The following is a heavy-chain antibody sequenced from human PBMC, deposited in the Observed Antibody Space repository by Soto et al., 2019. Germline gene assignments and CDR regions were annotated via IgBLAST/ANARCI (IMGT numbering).Heavy chain of an antibody. CDR2: IYPGDSDT. CDR3: ARFPKETSAFDY. V-gene: IGHV5-51*01. Sequence: GGSLRLSCKGSGYSFTSYWIGWVRQMPGKGLEWMGIIYPGDSDTRYSPSFQGQVTISADKSISTAYLQWSSLKASDTAMYYCARFPKETSAFDYWGQGTLVTVSS. J-gene: IGHJ4*02. CDR1: GYSFTSYW.